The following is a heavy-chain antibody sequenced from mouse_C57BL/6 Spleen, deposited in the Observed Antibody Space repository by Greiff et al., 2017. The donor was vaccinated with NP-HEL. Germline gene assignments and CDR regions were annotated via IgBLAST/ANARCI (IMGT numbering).Heavy chain of an antibody. D-gene: IGHD2-3*01. CDR2: ISSGSSTI. CDR3: ARSMTRYYFDY. V-gene: IGHV5-17*01. CDR1: GFTFSDYG. J-gene: IGHJ2*01. Sequence: EVKLQESGGGLVKPGGSLKLSCAASGFTFSDYGMHWVRQAPEKGLEWVAYISSGSSTIYYADTVKGRFTISRDNAKNTLFLQMTSLRSEDTAMYYCARSMTRYYFDYWGQGTTFTVSS.